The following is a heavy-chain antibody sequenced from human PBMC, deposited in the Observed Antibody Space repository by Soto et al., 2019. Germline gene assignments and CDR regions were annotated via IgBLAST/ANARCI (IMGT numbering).Heavy chain of an antibody. Sequence: EVHLVESGGGLIKAGGSLRLSCAASGFTFSGAWMNWVRQAPGKGLEWVGLIRSKVDGGTTGYGAAVEGRFSISRDDSENTVHLQMNSLKAEDTAVYHCSADLPISWASSFDYWGQGVLVTVSS. V-gene: IGHV3-15*07. CDR3: SADLPISWASSFDY. D-gene: IGHD3-16*01. CDR1: GFTFSGAW. J-gene: IGHJ4*02. CDR2: IRSKVDGGTT.